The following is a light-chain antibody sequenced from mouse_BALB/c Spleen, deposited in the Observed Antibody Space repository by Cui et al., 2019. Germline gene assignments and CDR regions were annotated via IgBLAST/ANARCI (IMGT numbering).Light chain of an antibody. CDR2: RTS. CDR1: SSVRSSY. V-gene: IGKV4-58*01. CDR3: QQWSSYPFT. J-gene: IGKJ5*01. Sequence: ENVLTQSPAILAAALGQKVTMTCSASSSVRSSYLHWYQQKSGASPKPLIHRTSNLASGVPARFSGSGSGTAYSLTISSVEAEDDATYYCQQWSSYPFTFGAGTKLELK.